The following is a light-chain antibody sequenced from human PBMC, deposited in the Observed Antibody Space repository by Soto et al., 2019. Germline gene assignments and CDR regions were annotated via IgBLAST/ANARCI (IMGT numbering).Light chain of an antibody. CDR3: QQYGSSSYT. CDR2: GAS. J-gene: IGKJ2*01. CDR1: QSVNSN. Sequence: EIVMTQSPATLSVSPGERVTLSCRASQSVNSNLAWYQLKPGQAPRLLIYGASTRATGIPARISGSGSGTEFTLTISSLQSEDFAVYYCQQYGSSSYTFGQGTRLEIK. V-gene: IGKV3-15*01.